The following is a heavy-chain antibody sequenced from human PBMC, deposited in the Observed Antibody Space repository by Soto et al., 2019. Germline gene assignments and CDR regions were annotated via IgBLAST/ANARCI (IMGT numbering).Heavy chain of an antibody. D-gene: IGHD2-15*01. V-gene: IGHV1-46*01. Sequence: QVQLVQSGAEVQQPGASVKLSCKTYGYTFSDHYVHWVRQAPGQGLEWVGMINPGVGTTAYAQKSRSRVTVTRDTSTATVFLEMTSLTSFDTAVFYCARGDAVVGESVDLTCDHWGRGTPVTVSS. CDR3: ARGDAVVGESVDLTCDH. J-gene: IGHJ4*02. CDR2: INPGVGTT. CDR1: GYTFSDHY.